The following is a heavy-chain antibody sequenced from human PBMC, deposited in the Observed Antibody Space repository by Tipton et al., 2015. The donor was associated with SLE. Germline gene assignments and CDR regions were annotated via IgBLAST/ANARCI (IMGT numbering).Heavy chain of an antibody. CDR1: GFTFSNAW. J-gene: IGHJ4*02. CDR3: ACYYDSGGYY. V-gene: IGHV3-15*05. Sequence: SLRLSCAASGFTFSNAWMSWVRQAPGKGLEWVGRIKSKTDGGTTDYAAPVKGRFTISRDESKNTLYLQMNSLRAEDTAVYYCACYYDSGGYYWGQGTLVTVSS. CDR2: IKSKTDGGTT. D-gene: IGHD3-22*01.